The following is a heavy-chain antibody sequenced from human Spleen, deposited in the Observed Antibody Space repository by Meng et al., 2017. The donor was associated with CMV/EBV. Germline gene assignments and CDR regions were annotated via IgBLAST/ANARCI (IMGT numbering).Heavy chain of an antibody. CDR2: IKQDGSET. V-gene: IGHV3-7*01. CDR3: AGKSCISSTCYRVWWFDP. Sequence: GGSLRLSCAASGFTFSSYGMHWVRQAPGKGLEWVANIKQDGSETYYVDSVKGRFTISRDNAKNSLYLQMNSLRAEDTAVYYCAGKSCISSTCYRVWWFDPWGQGTLVTVSS. J-gene: IGHJ5*02. CDR1: GFTFSSYG. D-gene: IGHD2-2*02.